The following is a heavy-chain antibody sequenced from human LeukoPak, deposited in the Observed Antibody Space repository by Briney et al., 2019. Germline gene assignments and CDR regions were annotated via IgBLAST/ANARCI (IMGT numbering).Heavy chain of an antibody. CDR2: IYYSGST. CDR1: GGSITSYY. V-gene: IGHV4-59*01. J-gene: IGHJ4*02. Sequence: SETLSLTCTVSGGSITSYYWSWIRQPPGKGLEWIAYIYYSGSTYYNPSLKSRVTISVDTSKNKFSLKLSSVTAADTAVYYCARFNSFYYSSGNYYTPNYFDYWGQGTLVTVSS. CDR3: ARFNSFYYSSGNYYTPNYFDY. D-gene: IGHD3-10*01.